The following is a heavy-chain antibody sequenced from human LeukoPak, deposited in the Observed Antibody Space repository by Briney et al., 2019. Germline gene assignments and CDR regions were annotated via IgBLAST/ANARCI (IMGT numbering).Heavy chain of an antibody. CDR1: GGAFSSGGYS. CDR2: IDHSMST. V-gene: IGHV4-30-2*01. J-gene: IGHJ3*02. D-gene: IGHD2-2*01. Sequence: SQTLTLTCAVSGGAFSSGGYSWSCIRQAPGKGLGWVLYIDHSMSTYDNPSLNCRVNIPVDRSKNQFSLKLNPVTAADTAEYYYARAVVTDDFDIWRQGTMVTVSS. CDR3: ARAVVTDDFDI.